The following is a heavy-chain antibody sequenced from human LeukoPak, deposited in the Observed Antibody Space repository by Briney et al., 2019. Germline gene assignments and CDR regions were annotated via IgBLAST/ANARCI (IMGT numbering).Heavy chain of an antibody. CDR3: ANRGGFDAFDI. Sequence: SQTLSLTCAVSGGSISSGGYSWSWIRQPPGKGLEWIGYIYQNGNTYYNPSLKSRGTISVDRSKNQFSLKLTSVTAADTAVYYCANRGGFDAFDIWGQGTMVTVSS. D-gene: IGHD5-24*01. CDR2: IYQNGNT. CDR1: GGSISSGGYS. V-gene: IGHV4-30-2*01. J-gene: IGHJ3*02.